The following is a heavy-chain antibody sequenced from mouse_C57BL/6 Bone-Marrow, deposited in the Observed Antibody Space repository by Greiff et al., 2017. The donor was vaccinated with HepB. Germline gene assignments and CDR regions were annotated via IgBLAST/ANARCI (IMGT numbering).Heavy chain of an antibody. CDR1: GYSFTSYY. Sequence: QVQLQQSGPELVKPGASVKISCKASGYSFTSYYIHWVKQRPGQGLEWIGWIYPGSGNTKYNEKFKGKATLTADTSSSTAYMQLSSLTSADSAVYYCAASLYYYGSSPWFAYWGQGTLVTVSA. V-gene: IGHV1-66*01. J-gene: IGHJ3*01. CDR3: AASLYYYGSSPWFAY. D-gene: IGHD1-1*01. CDR2: IYPGSGNT.